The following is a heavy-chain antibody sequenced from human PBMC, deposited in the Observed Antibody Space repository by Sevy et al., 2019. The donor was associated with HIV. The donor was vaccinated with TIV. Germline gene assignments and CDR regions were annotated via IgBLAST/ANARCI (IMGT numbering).Heavy chain of an antibody. V-gene: IGHV3-7*01. CDR2: IKQGGSEK. CDR1: GFTFSNAW. Sequence: GGSLRLSCAASGFTFSNAWMSWVRQAPGKGLEWVANIKQGGSEKHYADSVKGRFTISRDDAKNALFLQMNSLSAEDTAFYYCARDNGGYYKADTFDIWGQGTMVTVSS. CDR3: ARDNGGYYKADTFDI. J-gene: IGHJ3*02. D-gene: IGHD3-3*01.